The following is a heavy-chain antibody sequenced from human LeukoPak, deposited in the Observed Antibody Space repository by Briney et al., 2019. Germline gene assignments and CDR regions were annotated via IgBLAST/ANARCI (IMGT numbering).Heavy chain of an antibody. V-gene: IGHV1-18*01. CDR3: AISDILTGYYSTTFDY. D-gene: IGHD3-9*01. CDR2: ISAYNGST. J-gene: IGHJ4*02. Sequence: ASVKVSCKASGYTFTSYGISWVRQAPGQGLEWMGWISAYNGSTNYAQKLQGRVTMTTDTFTSTAYMELRSLRSDDTAVYYCAISDILTGYYSTTFDYWGQGTLVTVSS. CDR1: GYTFTSYG.